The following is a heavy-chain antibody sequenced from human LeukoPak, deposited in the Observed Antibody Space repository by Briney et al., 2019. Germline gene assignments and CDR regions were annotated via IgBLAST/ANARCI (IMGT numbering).Heavy chain of an antibody. Sequence: ASVKVSCKASGYTFTSYDINWVRQATGQGLEWMGWMNPNSGDTGYAQKFQGRVTMTRNTSISTAYMELSSLRSEDTAVYYCASVSRYYYDSSAAYWGQGTLVTVSS. CDR3: ASVSRYYYDSSAAY. CDR2: MNPNSGDT. V-gene: IGHV1-8*01. CDR1: GYTFTSYD. D-gene: IGHD3-22*01. J-gene: IGHJ4*02.